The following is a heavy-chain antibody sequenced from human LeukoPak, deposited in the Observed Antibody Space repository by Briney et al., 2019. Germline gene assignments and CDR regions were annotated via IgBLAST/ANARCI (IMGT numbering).Heavy chain of an antibody. CDR2: IYYSGST. D-gene: IGHD4-17*01. V-gene: IGHV4-34*01. CDR1: GGSFSGYY. J-gene: IGHJ3*02. CDR3: ARQGETTVTTRDAFDI. Sequence: SETLSLTCAVYGGSFSGYYWSWIRQPPGKGLEWIGSIYYSGSTYYNPSLKSRVTISVDTSKNQFSLKLSSVTAADTAVYYCARQGETTVTTRDAFDIWGQGTMVTVSS.